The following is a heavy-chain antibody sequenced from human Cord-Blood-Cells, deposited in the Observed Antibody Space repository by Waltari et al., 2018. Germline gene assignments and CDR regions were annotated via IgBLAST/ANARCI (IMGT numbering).Heavy chain of an antibody. CDR1: GGSISSSTW. CDR2: IYHRGST. V-gene: IGHV4-4*02. J-gene: IGHJ4*02. Sequence: QVQLQESGPGLVKPSGTLSLTCAVSGGSISSSTWSSWVRQPPGKGPEWIGEIYHRGSTNYNPSLKSRVTISADKSKNQFSLKLSSVTAADTAVYYCARERKQPYYFDYWGQGTLVTVSS. CDR3: ARERKQPYYFDY. D-gene: IGHD6-13*01.